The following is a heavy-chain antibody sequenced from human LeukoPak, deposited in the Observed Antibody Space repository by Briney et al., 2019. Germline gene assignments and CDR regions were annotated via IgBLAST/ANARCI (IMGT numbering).Heavy chain of an antibody. D-gene: IGHD6-13*01. J-gene: IGHJ4*02. Sequence: SETLSLTCTVSGGSISSSSYYWGWIRQPPGKGLEWIESIYYSGSTYYNPSLKSRVTISVDTSKNQFSLKLSSVTAADTAVYYCARRAYLSSSWTDDYWGQGTLVTVSS. V-gene: IGHV4-39*01. CDR1: GGSISSSSYY. CDR3: ARRAYLSSSWTDDY. CDR2: IYYSGST.